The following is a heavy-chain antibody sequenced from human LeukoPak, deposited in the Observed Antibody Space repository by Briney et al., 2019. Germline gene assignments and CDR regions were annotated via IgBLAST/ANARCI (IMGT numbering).Heavy chain of an antibody. D-gene: IGHD3-22*01. J-gene: IGHJ6*02. V-gene: IGHV1-46*01. CDR3: ARYRRRYYDSSGYYNYGIDV. CDR2: INPSGGST. CDR1: GYTFTSYY. Sequence: ASVKVSCKASGYTFTSYYMHWVRQAPGQGLEWMGIINPSGGSTSYAQKFQGRVTMTRDTSTSTVYMELSSLRSEDTAVYYCARYRRRYYDSSGYYNYGIDVWGQGTTVTVSS.